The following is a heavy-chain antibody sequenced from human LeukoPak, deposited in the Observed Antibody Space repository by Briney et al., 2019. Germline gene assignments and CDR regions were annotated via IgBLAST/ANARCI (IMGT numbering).Heavy chain of an antibody. Sequence: ASVKVSCKASDYTFTSYGISWVRQAPGQGLEWMGWISAYNGNTNYAQKLQGRVTMTTDTSTSTAYMELRSLRSDDTAVYYLARVAPAPSGSSGPNFDYWGQGTLVTVSS. D-gene: IGHD3-22*01. J-gene: IGHJ4*02. CDR1: DYTFTSYG. CDR2: ISAYNGNT. CDR3: ARVAPAPSGSSGPNFDY. V-gene: IGHV1-18*01.